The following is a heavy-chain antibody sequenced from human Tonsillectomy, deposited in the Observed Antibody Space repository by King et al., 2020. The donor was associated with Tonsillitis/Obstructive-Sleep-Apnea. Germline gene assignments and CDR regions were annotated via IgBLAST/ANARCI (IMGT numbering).Heavy chain of an antibody. CDR2: TRNKANSYTT. Sequence: VQLVESGGGLVQPGGSLRLSCAASGFTFSDHYMDWVRQAPGKGLEWVGRTRNKANSYTTEYAASVKGRFTISRDDSKNSLYLQMNSLKTEDTAVYYCAAYGDYPDDAFDIWGQGTMVTVFS. D-gene: IGHD4-17*01. J-gene: IGHJ3*02. V-gene: IGHV3-72*01. CDR1: GFTFSDHY. CDR3: AAYGDYPDDAFDI.